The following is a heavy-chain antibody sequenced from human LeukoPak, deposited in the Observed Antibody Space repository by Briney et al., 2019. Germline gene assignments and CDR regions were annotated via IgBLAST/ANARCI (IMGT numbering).Heavy chain of an antibody. D-gene: IGHD3-22*01. CDR1: GGSISNYY. J-gene: IGHJ5*02. CDR2: IYYSGST. CDR3: ARGDQYYYDSSAPPNWFDP. V-gene: IGHV4-59*01. Sequence: SETLSLTCTVSGGSISNYYWSWIRQPPGKGLEWIGYIYYSGSTNYNPSLKSRVTISVDTSKNQFSLKLSSVTAADTAVYYCARGDQYYYDSSAPPNWFDPWGQGTLVTVSS.